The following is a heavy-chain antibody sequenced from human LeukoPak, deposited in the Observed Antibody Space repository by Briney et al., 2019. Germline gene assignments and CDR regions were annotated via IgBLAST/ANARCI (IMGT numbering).Heavy chain of an antibody. J-gene: IGHJ5*02. V-gene: IGHV3-53*01. CDR1: GLTVSSNC. Sequence: PGGSLRLSCAASGLTVSSNCMSWVRQAPGKGLEWVSFIYSGGNTYYADSVKGRFTISRDNSRNTLYLQMNSLRAEDTAVYYCAKADEYYYDSSKNWFDPWGQGTLVTVSS. CDR3: AKADEYYYDSSKNWFDP. CDR2: IYSGGNT. D-gene: IGHD3-22*01.